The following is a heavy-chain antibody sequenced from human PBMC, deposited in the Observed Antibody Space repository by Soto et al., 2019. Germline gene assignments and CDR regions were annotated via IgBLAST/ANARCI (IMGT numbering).Heavy chain of an antibody. CDR3: ASGPYDGSSFEN. J-gene: IGHJ4*02. CDR1: GGTFSNYA. Sequence: QVQLVQSGAEVKKPGSSVKVSCKASGGTFSNYAITWVRQAPGQGLEWMGGIIPFYGSTNLVQKFRGIVAMTADESTTTAYLAVSSLTSEDTAVYFCASGPYDGSSFENSGQGTPIIVSS. D-gene: IGHD5-12*01. CDR2: IIPFYGST. V-gene: IGHV1-69*01.